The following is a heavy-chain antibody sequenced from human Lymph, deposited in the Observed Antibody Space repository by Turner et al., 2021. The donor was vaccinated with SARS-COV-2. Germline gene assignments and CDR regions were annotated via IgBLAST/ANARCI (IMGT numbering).Heavy chain of an antibody. CDR1: GGSMNSNY. Sequence: QVQLQESCPRLVTPLETLSLTCTVSGGSMNSNYWSWIRQPPGKRLEWIGYIYYRGSNKYNPSLKRRVTISVDTSKNQFALKLTSVTAADTAIYYCARETVNNWVDPWGQGILVTVSS. J-gene: IGHJ5*02. D-gene: IGHD2-21*02. CDR3: ARETVNNWVDP. V-gene: IGHV4-59*01. CDR2: IYYRGSN.